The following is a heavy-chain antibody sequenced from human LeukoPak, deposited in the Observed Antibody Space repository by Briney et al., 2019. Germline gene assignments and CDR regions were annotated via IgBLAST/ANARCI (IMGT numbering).Heavy chain of an antibody. CDR1: GGSINTYN. Sequence: SETLSLTCTVSGGSINTYNWNWIRQPPGKGLKWIGSIYYSGSTNYNPSLKSRVTISVDTSKNQFSLKLSSVTAADTAVYYCARGPFNCSSTSCYPRGLDYWGQGTLVTVSS. V-gene: IGHV4-59*12. D-gene: IGHD2-2*01. CDR2: IYYSGST. CDR3: ARGPFNCSSTSCYPRGLDY. J-gene: IGHJ4*02.